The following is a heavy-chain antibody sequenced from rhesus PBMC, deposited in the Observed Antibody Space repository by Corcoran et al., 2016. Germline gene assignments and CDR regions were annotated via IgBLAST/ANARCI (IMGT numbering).Heavy chain of an antibody. CDR1: GYSISSGYG. CDR3: ARDRSGSWDY. V-gene: IGHV4-122*02. CDR2: ISYGGGT. J-gene: IGHJ4*01. Sequence: QLQLQESGPGLVKPSETLSLTCAVSGYSISSGYGWSWIRQPPGKGLEWIGYISYGGGTSYNPSLKSRVTISRDTSKNQFSLKLSSVTAADTAVYYCARDRSGSWDYWGQGVLVTVSS. D-gene: IGHD6-25*01.